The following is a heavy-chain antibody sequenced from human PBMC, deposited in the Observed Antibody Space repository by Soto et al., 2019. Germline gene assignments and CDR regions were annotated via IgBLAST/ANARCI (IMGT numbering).Heavy chain of an antibody. J-gene: IGHJ4*02. CDR3: ASIVSNCSGGSCPDYFHY. Sequence: SSVKVSCKASGGTFSSYAISWVRQAPGQGLGWMGGIIPIFGTANYAQKFQGRVTITADESTSTAYMELSSLRSEDTAVEYCASIVSNCSGGSCPDYFHYWGQGPPVTVSS. CDR1: GGTFSSYA. D-gene: IGHD2-15*01. V-gene: IGHV1-69*13. CDR2: IIPIFGTA.